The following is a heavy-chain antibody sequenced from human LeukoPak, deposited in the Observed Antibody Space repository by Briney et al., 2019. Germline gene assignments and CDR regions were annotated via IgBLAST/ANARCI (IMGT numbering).Heavy chain of an antibody. Sequence: PSETLSLTCTVSGGSISSSSYYWGWVRQPPGKGLEWIGSIYYSGSTYYSPSLKSRVTISVDTSKNQFSLKLSSVTAADTAVYYCERLRSSSSSDYWGQGTLVTVSS. V-gene: IGHV4-39*01. CDR3: ERLRSSSSSDY. D-gene: IGHD6-6*01. J-gene: IGHJ4*02. CDR1: GGSISSSSYY. CDR2: IYYSGST.